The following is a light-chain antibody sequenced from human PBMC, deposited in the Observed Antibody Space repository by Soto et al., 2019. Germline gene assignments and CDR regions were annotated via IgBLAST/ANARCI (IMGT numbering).Light chain of an antibody. Sequence: IVLTQSPGTLAFSPGERSTRSCRASQSVGSRFLAWYQQKPGQAPRLLIYGASNRATGIPDRFSGSGSGTDSTLTISSLEPEDSAVYYCLQRSNWLTFGGGTKVDIK. CDR3: LQRSNWLT. J-gene: IGKJ4*01. CDR2: GAS. V-gene: IGKV3D-20*02. CDR1: QSVGSRF.